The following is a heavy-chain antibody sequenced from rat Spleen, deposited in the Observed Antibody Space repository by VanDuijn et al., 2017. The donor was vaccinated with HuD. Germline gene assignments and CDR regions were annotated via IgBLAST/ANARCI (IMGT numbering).Heavy chain of an antibody. Sequence: QVQLKESGPGLVQPSQTLSLTCTVSGFSLSSYGIIWVRQPPGKGLEWMGAIWSGGSTAYHSSFNSRLSVSRDISKSQVFLRMNSLQTEDTATYYCARRHYGYTDYFDYWGQGVMVPVSS. D-gene: IGHD1-11*01. CDR1: GFSLSSYG. V-gene: IGHV2-4*01. J-gene: IGHJ2*01. CDR3: ARRHYGYTDYFDY. CDR2: IWSGGST.